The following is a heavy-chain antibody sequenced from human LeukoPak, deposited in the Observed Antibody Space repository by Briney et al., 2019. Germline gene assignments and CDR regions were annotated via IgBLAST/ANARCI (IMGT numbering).Heavy chain of an antibody. D-gene: IGHD6-13*01. CDR2: IWYDGSNK. CDR1: GFTFSSYS. CDR3: ARGRRRAAGSLDS. Sequence: GGSLRLSCAASGFTFSSYSMNWVRQAPGKGLEWVAVIWYDGSNKYYADSVKGLFTTSRDNSNNTLYLLMNILRADDTAVYYCARGRRRAAGSLDSWGQGTLVTVSS. J-gene: IGHJ4*02. V-gene: IGHV3-33*08.